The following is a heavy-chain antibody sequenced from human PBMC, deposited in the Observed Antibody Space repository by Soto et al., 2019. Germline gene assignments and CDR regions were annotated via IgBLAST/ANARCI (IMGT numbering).Heavy chain of an antibody. CDR3: ARAGIYSGSYPRAFDI. Sequence: GGSLRLSCAASGFTFSSYSMNWVRQAPGKGLEWVSSISSSSSYIYYADSVKGRFTISRDNAKNSLYLQMNSLRAEDTAVYYCARAGIYSGSYPRAFDIWGQGTMVTVSS. J-gene: IGHJ3*02. V-gene: IGHV3-21*01. CDR1: GFTFSSYS. D-gene: IGHD1-26*01. CDR2: ISSSSSYI.